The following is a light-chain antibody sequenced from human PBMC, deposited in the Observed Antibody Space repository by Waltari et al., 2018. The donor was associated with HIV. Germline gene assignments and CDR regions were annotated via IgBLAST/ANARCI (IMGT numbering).Light chain of an antibody. CDR1: QSVSSSY. CDR2: GAS. CDR3: QQYGSSPRT. J-gene: IGKJ1*01. Sequence: DIVLTPSPGTLSLSPGERATLSCRASQSVSSSYLAWYQQKPGQAPSLLIYGASSRATGIPDRLSGSGSGTDFTLTISRLGPEDFAVYYCQQYGSSPRTFGQGTKVEIK. V-gene: IGKV3-20*01.